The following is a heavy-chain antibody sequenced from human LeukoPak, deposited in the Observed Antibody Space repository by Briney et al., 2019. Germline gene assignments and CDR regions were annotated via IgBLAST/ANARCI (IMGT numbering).Heavy chain of an antibody. CDR3: ARVYSTYPYYYMDV. Sequence: PGGSLRLSCAASGFTVSSNYMSWVRQAPGKGVEWVSVIYSGGYTYYADSVKGRFTISRDNSKNTLYLQMNSLRAEDMAVYYCARVYSTYPYYYMDVWGKGTTVTVSS. CDR2: IYSGGYT. D-gene: IGHD4-11*01. V-gene: IGHV3-53*01. J-gene: IGHJ6*03. CDR1: GFTVSSNY.